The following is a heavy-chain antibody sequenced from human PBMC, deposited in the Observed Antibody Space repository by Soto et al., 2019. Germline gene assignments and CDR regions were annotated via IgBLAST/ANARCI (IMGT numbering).Heavy chain of an antibody. V-gene: IGHV3-23*01. Sequence: PGGSLRLSCAASGFTFSSYAMSWVRQAPGKGLEWVSAISGSGGSTYYADSVKGRFTISRDNSKNTLYLQMNSLRAEDTAVYYCVKDMHIVVVVAATPGAFDIWGQGTMVTVSS. CDR3: VKDMHIVVVVAATPGAFDI. J-gene: IGHJ3*02. CDR2: ISGSGGST. D-gene: IGHD2-15*01. CDR1: GFTFSSYA.